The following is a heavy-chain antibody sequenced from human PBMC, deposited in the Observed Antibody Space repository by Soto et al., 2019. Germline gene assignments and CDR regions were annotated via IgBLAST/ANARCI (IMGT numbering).Heavy chain of an antibody. CDR2: ISYDGSNK. D-gene: IGHD6-6*01. J-gene: IGHJ6*02. CDR1: GFTFSSYA. Sequence: GSLRLSCAASGFTFSSYAMHWVRQAPGKGLEWVAVISYDGSNKYYADSVKGRFTISRDNSKNTLYLQMNSLRAEDTAVYYCARGSSSSYYYYYGMDVWGQGTTVTVSS. V-gene: IGHV3-30-3*01. CDR3: ARGSSSSYYYYYGMDV.